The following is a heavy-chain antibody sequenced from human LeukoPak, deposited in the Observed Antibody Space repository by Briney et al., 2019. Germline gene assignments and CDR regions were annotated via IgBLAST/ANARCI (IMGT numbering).Heavy chain of an antibody. V-gene: IGHV3-33*01. CDR1: RFTFSSYG. J-gene: IGHJ4*02. Sequence: GGSLRLSCAASRFTFSSYGMHWVRQAPGKGLEWVAVIWYDGSNKYYADSVKGRFTISRDNSKNTLYLQMNSLRAEDTAVYYCARDRATSRALDYWGQGALVTVSS. CDR2: IWYDGSNK. CDR3: ARDRATSRALDY.